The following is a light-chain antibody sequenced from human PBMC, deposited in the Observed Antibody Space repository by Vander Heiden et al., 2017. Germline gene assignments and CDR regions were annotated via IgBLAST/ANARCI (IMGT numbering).Light chain of an antibody. CDR1: NIGSKS. V-gene: IGLV3-21*02. J-gene: IGLJ3*02. CDR3: QVWDSTSDHQV. CDR2: NDD. Sequence: SYVLTPPPSVSVAPGQTASITCGGDNIGSKSVHWYQQRPGQAPVMVVYNDDDRPSGIPERVSGSNFGNTATLTISRVEAGDEADYYCQVWDSTSDHQVFGGGTKLTVL.